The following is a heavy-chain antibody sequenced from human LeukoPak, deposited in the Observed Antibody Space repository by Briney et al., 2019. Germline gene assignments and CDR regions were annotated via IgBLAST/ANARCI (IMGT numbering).Heavy chain of an antibody. V-gene: IGHV3-74*01. J-gene: IGHJ3*02. D-gene: IGHD2-21*01. CDR1: GFTFRKYW. CDR3: LTIVETDLDAFDI. CDR2: TNPDDGST. Sequence: GGSPRLSCAASGFTFRKYWLHWVRQAPGKGLVWVSRTNPDDGSTSYADSVKGRFTISRDNAKSTLYLQMNSLRAEDTAIYYCLTIVETDLDAFDIWGQGTKVTVSS.